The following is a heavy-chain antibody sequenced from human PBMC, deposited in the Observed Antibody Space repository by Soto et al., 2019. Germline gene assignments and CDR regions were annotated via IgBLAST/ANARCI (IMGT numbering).Heavy chain of an antibody. D-gene: IGHD3-9*01. CDR2: ISSSSSYI. Sequence: GGSLRLSCAASGFTFSSYSMNWVRQAPGKGLEWVSSISSSSSYIYYADSVKGRFTISRDNAKNSLYLQMNSLRAEDTAVYYCAREARDYDILAGDFDIWGQGTMVTVSS. CDR3: AREARDYDILAGDFDI. CDR1: GFTFSSYS. J-gene: IGHJ3*02. V-gene: IGHV3-21*01.